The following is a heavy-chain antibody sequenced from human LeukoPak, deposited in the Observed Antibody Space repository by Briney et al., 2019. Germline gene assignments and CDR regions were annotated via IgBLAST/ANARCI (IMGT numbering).Heavy chain of an antibody. D-gene: IGHD1-26*01. CDR3: ARGQRWELLNGMDV. CDR2: MNPNSGNP. Sequence: ASVKVSYKASGYTFTSYDINWVRQATGQGLEWMGWMNPNSGNPGYAQKFQGRVTMTRNTSISTAYMELSSLRSEDTAVYYCARGQRWELLNGMDVWGQGTTVTVSS. V-gene: IGHV1-8*01. J-gene: IGHJ6*02. CDR1: GYTFTSYD.